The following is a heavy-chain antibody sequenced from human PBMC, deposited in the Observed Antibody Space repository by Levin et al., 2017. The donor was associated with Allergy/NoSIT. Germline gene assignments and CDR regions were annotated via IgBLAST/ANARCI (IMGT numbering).Heavy chain of an antibody. Sequence: ASVKVSCKASGYTFTSYGISWVRQAPGQGLEWMGWISAYNGNTNYAQKLQGRVTMTTDTSTSTAYMELRSLRSDETAVYYCARARFGAYCGGDCYYFDYWGQGTLVTVSS. CDR2: ISAYNGNT. V-gene: IGHV1-18*01. D-gene: IGHD2-21*02. CDR1: GYTFTSYG. J-gene: IGHJ4*02. CDR3: ARARFGAYCGGDCYYFDY.